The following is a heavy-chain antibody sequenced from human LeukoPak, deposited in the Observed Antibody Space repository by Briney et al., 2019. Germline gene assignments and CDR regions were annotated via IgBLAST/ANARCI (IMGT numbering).Heavy chain of an antibody. J-gene: IGHJ6*03. D-gene: IGHD2-8*01. CDR1: GYSFTTYA. Sequence: ASVKVSCKASGYSFTTYAMNWVRQAPGQRLEWMGWIYGDNGDTKYSQEFQGRVTITRDTSASTVYMELSSLRSEDMAVYYCVRGVPGVYFYYYMDVWAKGPRSPSP. CDR3: VRGVPGVYFYYYMDV. V-gene: IGHV1-3*03. CDR2: IYGDNGDT.